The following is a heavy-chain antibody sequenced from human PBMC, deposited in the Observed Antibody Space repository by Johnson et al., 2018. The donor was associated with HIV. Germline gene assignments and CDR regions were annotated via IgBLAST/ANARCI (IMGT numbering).Heavy chain of an antibody. Sequence: QVQLVESGGGVVQPGWSLRLSCAASGFTFSSYAMHWVRQAPGKGLEWVAVISYDGSNQYYADSVKGRFTISRDISKNTLYLQMSSLRTEDTAVYFCARGSDVVACYTGPEDAFDIWGKGTMVTVSS. CDR1: GFTFSSYA. CDR3: ARGSDVVACYTGPEDAFDI. J-gene: IGHJ3*02. V-gene: IGHV3-30*04. D-gene: IGHD3-16*02. CDR2: ISYDGSNQ.